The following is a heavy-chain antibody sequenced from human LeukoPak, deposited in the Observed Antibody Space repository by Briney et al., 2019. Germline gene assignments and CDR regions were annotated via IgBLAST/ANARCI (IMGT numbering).Heavy chain of an antibody. V-gene: IGHV3-33*06. CDR3: AKESRVLLWSGEFHF. D-gene: IGHD3-10*01. CDR2: IWYDGSNK. J-gene: IGHJ4*02. Sequence: GRSLRLSCAASGFTFSSYGMHWVRQAPGKGLEWVAVIWYDGSNKYYADSVKGRFTISRDNSKNTLYLQMNSLRAEDTAVYYCAKESRVLLWSGEFHFWGQGTLVTVSS. CDR1: GFTFSSYG.